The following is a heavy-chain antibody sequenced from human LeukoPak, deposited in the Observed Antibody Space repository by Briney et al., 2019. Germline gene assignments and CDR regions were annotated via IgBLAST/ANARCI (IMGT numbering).Heavy chain of an antibody. J-gene: IGHJ6*03. CDR3: ARAPGAWRDYYMDV. CDR2: VYSSGT. Sequence: SETLSLIFIVSGASISHDYWSWVRQPAGKGLEWVGRVYSSGTNYNPSLKSRVTMSLDTSNNQFSLKLTSVTAADTAVYYCARAPGAWRDYYMDVWGKGTTVTVSS. V-gene: IGHV4-4*07. D-gene: IGHD3-3*01. CDR1: GASISHDY.